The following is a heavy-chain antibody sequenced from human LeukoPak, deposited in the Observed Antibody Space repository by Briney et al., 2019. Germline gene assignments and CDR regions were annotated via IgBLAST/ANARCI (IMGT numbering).Heavy chain of an antibody. Sequence: ASETLSLTCTVSGGSISSYYWTWIRQPPGKGLEWIGYIYYSGSTNYNPSLKSRVTISVDTSKSQFSLKMRSVTAADTAVYYCARVYRWAFDYWGQGTLVTVSS. V-gene: IGHV4-59*01. CDR1: GGSISSYY. CDR2: IYYSGST. D-gene: IGHD4-23*01. J-gene: IGHJ4*02. CDR3: ARVYRWAFDY.